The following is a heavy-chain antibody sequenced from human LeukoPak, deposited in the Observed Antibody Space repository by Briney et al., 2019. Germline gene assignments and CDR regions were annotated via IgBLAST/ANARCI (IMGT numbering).Heavy chain of an antibody. CDR1: GFSFNNYA. CDR3: AKWKITMIVVVIIPTYLDY. D-gene: IGHD3-22*01. V-gene: IGHV3-23*01. CDR2: IIGSSGTT. Sequence: GGSLRLSCVASGFSFNNYAMNWVRQAPGKGLEWVSLIIGSSGTTFYADSVKGRFTISRDKSKSTLYLQMNSLRAEDTAVYYCAKWKITMIVVVIIPTYLDYWGQGTLVTVSS. J-gene: IGHJ4*02.